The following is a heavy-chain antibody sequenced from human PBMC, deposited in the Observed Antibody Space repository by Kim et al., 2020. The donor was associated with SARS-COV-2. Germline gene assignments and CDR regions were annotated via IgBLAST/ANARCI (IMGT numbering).Heavy chain of an antibody. Sequence: VKDRFTISGNNAKNSLYLQMNSLGAEDTAVYYCARDLFASKTYYYYYGMDVWGQGTTVTVSS. J-gene: IGHJ6*02. V-gene: IGHV3-11*05. D-gene: IGHD3-10*02. CDR3: ARDLFASKTYYYYYGMDV.